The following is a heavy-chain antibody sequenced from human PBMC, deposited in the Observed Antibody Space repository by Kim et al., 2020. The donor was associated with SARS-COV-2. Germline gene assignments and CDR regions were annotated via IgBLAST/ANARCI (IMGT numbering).Heavy chain of an antibody. CDR2: IYYSGST. D-gene: IGHD3-22*01. CDR1: GGSISIYY. CDR3: ARLTPPYYYDSSGYAFDY. V-gene: IGHV4-59*08. Sequence: SETLSLTCTVSGGSISIYYWSWIRQPPGKGLEWIGYIYYSGSTNYNPSLKSRVTISVDTSKNQFSLKLSSVTAADTAVYYCARLTPPYYYDSSGYAFDYWGQATLVTVSS. J-gene: IGHJ4*02.